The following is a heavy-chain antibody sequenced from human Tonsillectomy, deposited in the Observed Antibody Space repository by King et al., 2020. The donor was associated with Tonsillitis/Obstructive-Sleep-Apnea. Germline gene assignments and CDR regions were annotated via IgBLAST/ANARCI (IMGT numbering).Heavy chain of an antibody. CDR3: AKDNSGSYYEGSDY. V-gene: IGHV3-30*18. Sequence: VQLVESGGGVVQPERSLRLSCAASGFTFSSYGMHWVRQAPGKGLEWVAVIAYDGSNKYYADSVKGRFTISRDNSKNTLYLQMNSLRAEDTAVYYCAKDNSGSYYEGSDYWGQGTLVTVSS. D-gene: IGHD1-26*01. CDR2: IAYDGSNK. J-gene: IGHJ4*02. CDR1: GFTFSSYG.